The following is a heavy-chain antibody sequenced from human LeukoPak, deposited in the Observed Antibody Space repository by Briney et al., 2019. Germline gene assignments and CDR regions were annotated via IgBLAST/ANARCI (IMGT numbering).Heavy chain of an antibody. J-gene: IGHJ6*02. V-gene: IGHV3-21*05. CDR3: ARGRSSSSWYSVFNYYYYGMDV. Sequence: GGSLRLSCAASGFTFSSYEMNWVRQAPGKGLEWVSYISSSSSYIYYADSVKGRFTISRDNAKNSLYLQMNSLRAEDTAVYYCARGRSSSSWYSVFNYYYYGMDVWGQGTTVTVSS. D-gene: IGHD6-13*01. CDR1: GFTFSSYE. CDR2: ISSSSSYI.